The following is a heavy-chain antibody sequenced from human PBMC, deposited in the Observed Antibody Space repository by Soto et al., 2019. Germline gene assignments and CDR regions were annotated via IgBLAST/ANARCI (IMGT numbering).Heavy chain of an antibody. CDR1: GFTFSDYY. CDR2: IRSSGSTI. J-gene: IGHJ5*02. D-gene: IGHD2-2*01. V-gene: IGHV3-11*01. CDR3: ARDRAPAAKNTDASLWFDP. Sequence: PGGSLRLSCAASGFTFSDYYMTWIRQAPGKGLEWLSYIRSSGSTIYYADSVKGRFTISRDNAKNSLFLQMNSLRAEDTAVYYCARDRAPAAKNTDASLWFDPWGQGTLVTVSS.